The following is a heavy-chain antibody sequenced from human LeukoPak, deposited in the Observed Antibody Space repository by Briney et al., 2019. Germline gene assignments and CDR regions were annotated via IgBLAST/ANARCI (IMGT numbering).Heavy chain of an antibody. J-gene: IGHJ4*02. V-gene: IGHV3-74*01. CDR3: ARGGVNPVDH. CDR2: MDEYSTTI. Sequence: GGSLRLSCAASGFPFNSFWMHWVRQAPGKGLVWVSDMDEYSTTIRYADSVKGRFTISRDNAKSILYLQMNNLRAEDTAMYFCARGGVNPVDHWGQGTLVTVSS. CDR1: GFPFNSFW. D-gene: IGHD1-14*01.